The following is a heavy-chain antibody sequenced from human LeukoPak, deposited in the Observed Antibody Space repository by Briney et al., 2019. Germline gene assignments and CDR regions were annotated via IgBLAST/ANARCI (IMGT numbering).Heavy chain of an antibody. CDR1: GFSLSNHG. J-gene: IGHJ4*02. CDR3: VRNGGVSYAIFDY. V-gene: IGHV3-33*01. CDR2: INYGGGNK. Sequence: PGRSLRLSCAASGFSLSNHGMHWVRQAPGKGLEWVSSINYGGGNKYYADSVTGRFAISRDTSKNTLYLQMTPLRAEDTAVYFYVRNGGVSYAIFDYWGQGTLVTVSP. D-gene: IGHD3-16*01.